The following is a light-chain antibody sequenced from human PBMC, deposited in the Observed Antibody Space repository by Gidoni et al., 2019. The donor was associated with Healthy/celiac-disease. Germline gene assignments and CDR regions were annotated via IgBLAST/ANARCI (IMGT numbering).Light chain of an antibody. CDR3: LSADSSGTPWV. CDR2: KDS. J-gene: IGLJ3*02. CDR1: ALPKKY. Sequence: SYELTQPPSVSVSLGQMARITCSGEALPKKYAYWYQQKPGQFPVLGIYKDSERPSGIPERFSGSSSGTIVTLTISGVQAEDEADYYCLSADSSGTPWVFGGGTKLTVL. V-gene: IGLV3-16*01.